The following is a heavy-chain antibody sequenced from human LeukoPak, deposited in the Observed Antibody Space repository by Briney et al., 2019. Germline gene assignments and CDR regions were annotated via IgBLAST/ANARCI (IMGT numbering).Heavy chain of an antibody. CDR1: GYIFTNYG. V-gene: IGHV1-3*04. CDR2: INTGNSNT. D-gene: IGHD3-22*01. J-gene: IGHJ1*01. Sequence: ASVKVSCKTSGYIFTNYGMHWVRQAPRQSPEWVGWINTGNSNTKSSQKFQDRLTLTRDTSASTAYMDLNSLTSEDTAVYYCARIPLSDRSGHYYPHWGQGTLVTVSS. CDR3: ARIPLSDRSGHYYPH.